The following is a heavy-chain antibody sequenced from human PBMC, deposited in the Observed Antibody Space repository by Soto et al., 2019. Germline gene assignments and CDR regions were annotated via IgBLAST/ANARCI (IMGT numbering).Heavy chain of an antibody. Sequence: GGSLRLSCADSGFTFSSYAMTWVRQAPGKGLEWVSAISGSGGSTYYADSVKGRFTISRDNSKNTLYLQMNSLRAEDTAVYYWAKDPLAHDIVVVPAAREIDYWGQGTLVTVSS. CDR2: ISGSGGST. CDR1: GFTFSSYA. D-gene: IGHD2-2*01. V-gene: IGHV3-23*01. J-gene: IGHJ4*02. CDR3: AKDPLAHDIVVVPAAREIDY.